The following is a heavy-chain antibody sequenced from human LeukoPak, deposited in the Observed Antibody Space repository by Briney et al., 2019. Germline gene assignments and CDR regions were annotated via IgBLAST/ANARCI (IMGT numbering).Heavy chain of an antibody. J-gene: IGHJ3*02. CDR3: ARDRYSYGYFPDAFDI. D-gene: IGHD5-18*01. CDR1: GFTFSSYS. CDR2: ISSSSYI. Sequence: PGGSLRLSCAASGFTFSSYSMNWVRQAPGKGLEWVSSISSSSYIYYADSVKGRFTISRDNAKNSLYLQMNSLRAEDTAVYYCARDRYSYGYFPDAFDIWGQGTMVTVSS. V-gene: IGHV3-21*01.